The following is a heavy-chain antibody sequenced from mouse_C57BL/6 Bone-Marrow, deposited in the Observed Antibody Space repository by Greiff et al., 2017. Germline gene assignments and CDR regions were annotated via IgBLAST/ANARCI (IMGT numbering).Heavy chain of an antibody. Sequence: EVKLVESGGDLVKPGGSLKLSCAASGFTFSSYGMSWVRQTPDKRLEWVATISSGGSYTYYPDSVKGRFTISSDNAKNTLYLQMSSLKSEDTAMYYCARHGGGYAGRDWYFDVWGTGTTVTVSS. V-gene: IGHV5-6*01. D-gene: IGHD2-2*01. CDR3: ARHGGGYAGRDWYFDV. CDR1: GFTFSSYG. CDR2: ISSGGSYT. J-gene: IGHJ1*03.